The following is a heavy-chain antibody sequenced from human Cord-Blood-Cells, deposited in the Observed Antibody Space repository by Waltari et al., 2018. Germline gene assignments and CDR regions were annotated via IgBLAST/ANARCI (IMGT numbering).Heavy chain of an antibody. CDR2: INHSGSD. V-gene: IGHV4-34*01. D-gene: IGHD3-3*01. J-gene: IGHJ3*02. CDR1: GGSFSGYY. Sequence: QVQLQQWGAGLLKPSETLSLTCAVYGGSFSGYYWSWIRQPPGKGLEWIGEINHSGSDKYKPSLKSRVTISVDTSKNQFSLKLSSVTAADTAVYYCARRTTYYDFWSGYYTNDAFDIWGQGTMVTVSS. CDR3: ARRTTYYDFWSGYYTNDAFDI.